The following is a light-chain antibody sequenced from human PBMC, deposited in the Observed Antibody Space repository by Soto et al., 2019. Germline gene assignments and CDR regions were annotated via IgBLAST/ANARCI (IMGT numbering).Light chain of an antibody. J-gene: IGLJ1*01. CDR3: CSFTTTTSYV. CDR1: TSDVGGYNS. CDR2: EVR. V-gene: IGLV2-14*03. Sequence: QSVLTQPASVSGSPGQSITISCTGTTSDVGGYNSVSWSQQHPGKAPKLIIYEVRRRPSGVSNRFSGSMAANTASLTISGLQTEDEADYYCCSFTTTTSYVFGTGTKVTVL.